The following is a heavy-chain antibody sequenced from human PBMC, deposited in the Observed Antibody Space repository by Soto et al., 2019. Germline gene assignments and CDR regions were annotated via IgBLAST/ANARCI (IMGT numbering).Heavy chain of an antibody. CDR1: GFTVSSYG. Sequence: PGGSLRLSCAASGFTVSSYGMHWVRQAPGKGLEWVAVISYDGSNKYYADSVKGRFTISRDNSKNTLYLQMNSLRAEDTAVYYCAKDRTDAFDIWGQGTMVTVSS. V-gene: IGHV3-30*18. J-gene: IGHJ3*02. CDR3: AKDRTDAFDI. CDR2: ISYDGSNK.